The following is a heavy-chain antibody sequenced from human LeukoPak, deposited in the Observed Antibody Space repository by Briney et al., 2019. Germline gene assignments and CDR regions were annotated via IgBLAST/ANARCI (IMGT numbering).Heavy chain of an antibody. Sequence: PGGSLRLSCAASGFTFSSYGMHWVRQAPGRGLEWVAVISYDGSNKYYADSVRGRFTISRDNSKNTLYLQMNSLRAEDTAVYYCARDGGYCSSTSCQIDYWGQGILVTVSS. D-gene: IGHD2-2*01. V-gene: IGHV3-30*03. CDR3: ARDGGYCSSTSCQIDY. CDR2: ISYDGSNK. J-gene: IGHJ4*02. CDR1: GFTFSSYG.